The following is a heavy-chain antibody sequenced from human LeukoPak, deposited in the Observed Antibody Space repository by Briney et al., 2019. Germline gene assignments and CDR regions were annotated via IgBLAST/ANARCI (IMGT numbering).Heavy chain of an antibody. V-gene: IGHV3-30*02. Sequence: GGSLRLSCAASGFTFSSYGMHWVRQAPGKGLEWVAFIRYDGGNKYYADSVKGRFTISRDNSKNTLYLQMNSLRAEDTAVYYCAKDLGSGSYSSDWGQGTLVTVSS. CDR2: IRYDGGNK. CDR1: GFTFSSYG. CDR3: AKDLGSGSYSSD. J-gene: IGHJ4*02. D-gene: IGHD3-10*02.